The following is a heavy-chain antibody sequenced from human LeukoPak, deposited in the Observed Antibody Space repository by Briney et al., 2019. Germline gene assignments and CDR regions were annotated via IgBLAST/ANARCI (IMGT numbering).Heavy chain of an antibody. Sequence: ASVKLSCKASGYTFTGHYIHWVRQAPGQGLEWMGRINPNSGGTKYAQKFQGRVTMTGDTSISTAYMDLNRLRSDDTAVYYCARTLLDDRSGYLDYWRQGTLVTVSS. CDR3: ARTLLDDRSGYLDY. V-gene: IGHV1-2*06. CDR1: GYTFTGHY. CDR2: INPNSGGT. J-gene: IGHJ4*02. D-gene: IGHD3-22*01.